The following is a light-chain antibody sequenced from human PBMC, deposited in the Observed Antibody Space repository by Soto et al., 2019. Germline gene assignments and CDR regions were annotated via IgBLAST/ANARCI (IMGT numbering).Light chain of an antibody. CDR1: QGVRTS. CDR3: QQYDTYPIT. CDR2: AAS. Sequence: DIQMTQSPSSLSASVGDTVTITCRASQGVRTSVAWFQQKAGKAPKSLIFAASSLHSGVPRKFGGSGSGTDCTLTITSLQPEDFATYYCQQYDTYPITFGQGTRVDIK. V-gene: IGKV1-16*02. J-gene: IGKJ5*01.